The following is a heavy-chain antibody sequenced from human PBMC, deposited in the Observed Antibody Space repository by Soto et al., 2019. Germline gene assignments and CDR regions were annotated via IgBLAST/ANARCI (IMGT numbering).Heavy chain of an antibody. Sequence: QVQMVESGGGVVRPGRSLRLSCAASGFTFDDYGVHWVRQAPGKGLEWVAVVSDDGSKTFYADSVKGRFTISRDNSKNMLFLEMRSLRAEDTAVYYCAKDRSILGGDALDGWGQGTLVTVSS. V-gene: IGHV3-30*18. D-gene: IGHD1-26*01. CDR2: VSDDGSKT. J-gene: IGHJ3*01. CDR1: GFTFDDYG. CDR3: AKDRSILGGDALDG.